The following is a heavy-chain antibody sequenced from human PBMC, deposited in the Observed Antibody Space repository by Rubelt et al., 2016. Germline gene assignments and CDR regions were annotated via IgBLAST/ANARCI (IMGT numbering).Heavy chain of an antibody. CDR3: ARLAEYYYGSGSYYLGSFDY. D-gene: IGHD3-10*01. V-gene: IGHV4-34*01. Sequence: PSLKSRVTISVDTSKNQFSLHLNSVTPDDTAVYYCARLAEYYYGSGSYYLGSFDYWGQGTLVTVSS. J-gene: IGHJ4*02.